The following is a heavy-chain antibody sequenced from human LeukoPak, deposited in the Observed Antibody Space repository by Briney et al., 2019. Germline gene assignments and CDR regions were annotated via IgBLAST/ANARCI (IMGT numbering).Heavy chain of an antibody. V-gene: IGHV5-51*01. CDR1: GYPFTSYW. D-gene: IGHD5-24*01. CDR2: IFPHDSSI. J-gene: IGHJ4*02. Sequence: GESLKISCKASGYPFTSYWIGWLRQMPGKGLGWMGIIFPHDSSIRYSPSFQGQVTISADKSISTAYLQWTSLKASDTAMYYCARHLRGDDYRHLDYWGQGTLVSVCS. CDR3: ARHLRGDDYRHLDY.